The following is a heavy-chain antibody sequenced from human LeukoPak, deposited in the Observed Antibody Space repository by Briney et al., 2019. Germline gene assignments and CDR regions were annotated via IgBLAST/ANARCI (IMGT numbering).Heavy chain of an antibody. CDR3: ARDWSRYDSSGYFPSDY. J-gene: IGHJ4*02. V-gene: IGHV1-18*01. CDR2: ISAYNGNT. CDR1: GYTFTSYG. Sequence: ASVKVSCKASGYTFTSYGISWVRQAPGQGLEWMGWISAYNGNTNYAQKLQGRVTMTTDTSTSTAYMELWSLRSDDTAVYYCARDWSRYDSSGYFPSDYWGQGTLVTVSS. D-gene: IGHD3-22*01.